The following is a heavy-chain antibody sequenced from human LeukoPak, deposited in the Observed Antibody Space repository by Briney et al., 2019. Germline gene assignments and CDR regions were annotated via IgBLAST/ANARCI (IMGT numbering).Heavy chain of an antibody. Sequence: GGSLRLSRAASGFTFSSYAMHWVRQAPGKGLEWVAVISYDGSNKYYADSVKGRFTISRDNSKNTLYLQMNSLRAEDTAVYYCAKDAGIAVAGTGYYFDYWGQGTLVTVSS. J-gene: IGHJ4*02. CDR3: AKDAGIAVAGTGYYFDY. V-gene: IGHV3-30-3*01. D-gene: IGHD6-19*01. CDR2: ISYDGSNK. CDR1: GFTFSSYA.